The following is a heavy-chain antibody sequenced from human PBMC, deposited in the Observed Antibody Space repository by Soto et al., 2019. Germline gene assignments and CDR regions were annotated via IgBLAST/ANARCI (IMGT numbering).Heavy chain of an antibody. CDR3: VIAGSSWYWDPDY. V-gene: IGHV1-69*01. J-gene: IGHJ4*02. D-gene: IGHD6-13*01. CDR2: IIPIFGTA. CDR1: GGTFSSYA. Sequence: QVQLVQSGAEVKKPGSSVKVYFKASGGTFSSYAISWERQAPGQGLEWMGGIIPIFGTANYAQKFQGRVTITADESTSTAYMELSSLRSEDTAVYYCVIAGSSWYWDPDYWGQGTLVTVSS.